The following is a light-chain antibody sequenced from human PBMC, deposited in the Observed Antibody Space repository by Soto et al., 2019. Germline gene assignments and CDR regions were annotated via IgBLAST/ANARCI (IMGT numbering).Light chain of an antibody. CDR1: QSVSSN. CDR3: QQYNSWLS. V-gene: IGKV3-15*01. Sequence: EIVMTQSPATLSVSPGERATLSCRASQSVSSNLAWYQRKPGQAPRLLIYGASTRATGIPARFSGRGSGTEFTLTISSLQSEDFAGYFWQQYNSWLSFGQGTKLQIK. CDR2: GAS. J-gene: IGKJ2*01.